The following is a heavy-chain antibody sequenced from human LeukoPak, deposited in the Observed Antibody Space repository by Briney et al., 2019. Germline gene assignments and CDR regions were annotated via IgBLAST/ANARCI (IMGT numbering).Heavy chain of an antibody. CDR3: ARIGYNHYFDY. J-gene: IGHJ4*02. CDR2: INPNSGGT. D-gene: IGHD1-14*01. V-gene: IGHV1-2*02. Sequence: ASVKVSCKASGYTFASYGISWVRQTPEQGLEWMGWINPNSGGTNYAQTFQGRVTMTRDTSITTAYLELSRLRSDDTAVYYCARIGYNHYFDYWGQGTLVTVSS. CDR1: GYTFASYG.